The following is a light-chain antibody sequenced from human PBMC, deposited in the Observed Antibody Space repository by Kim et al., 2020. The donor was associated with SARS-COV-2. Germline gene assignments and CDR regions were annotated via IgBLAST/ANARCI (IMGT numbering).Light chain of an antibody. CDR2: QDA. CDR3: QAWDSNIVV. CDR1: NLANKY. Sequence: SGSPGQTASITCSGDNLANKYVCWYHQKSGQSPVLVMHQDARRPSGIPERFSGSNSGTTATLTISGTQAMDEGDYYCQAWDSNIVVFGGGTQLTVL. V-gene: IGLV3-1*01. J-gene: IGLJ2*01.